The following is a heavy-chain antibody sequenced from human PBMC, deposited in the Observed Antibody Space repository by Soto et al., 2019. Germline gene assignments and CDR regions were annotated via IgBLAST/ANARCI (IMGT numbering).Heavy chain of an antibody. CDR2: ISAYNGNT. V-gene: IGHV1-18*01. Sequence: GASVKVSCKASGYTFTSYGISWVRQAPGQGLEWMGWISAYNGNTNYAQKLQGRVTMTTDTSTSTAYMELRSLRSDDTAVYYCARDSTTTYYYDSSGFQSPEYYFDYWGQGTLVTVSS. J-gene: IGHJ4*02. CDR1: GYTFTSYG. CDR3: ARDSTTTYYYDSSGFQSPEYYFDY. D-gene: IGHD3-22*01.